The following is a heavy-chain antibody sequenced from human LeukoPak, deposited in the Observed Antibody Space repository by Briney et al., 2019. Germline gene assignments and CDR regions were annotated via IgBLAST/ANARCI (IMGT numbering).Heavy chain of an antibody. D-gene: IGHD4-17*01. Sequence: SETLSLTCTVSGGSISSDYWSWIRQPPGRGLEWIGYIYYSGSTYYNPSLKSRVTISVDTSKNQFSLKLSSVTAADTAVYYCASHGDYVGFDYWGQGTLVTVSS. CDR2: IYYSGST. CDR3: ASHGDYVGFDY. J-gene: IGHJ4*02. V-gene: IGHV4-59*08. CDR1: GGSISSDY.